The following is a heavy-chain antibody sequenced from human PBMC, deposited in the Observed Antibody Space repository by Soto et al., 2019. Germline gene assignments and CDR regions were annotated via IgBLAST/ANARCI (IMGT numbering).Heavy chain of an antibody. CDR2: TYYRSKWYN. CDR1: GDSVSSNSAA. Sequence: SQTLSLTCAISGDSVSSNSAAWNWIRQSPSRGLEWLGRTYYRSKWYNDYAVSVKSRITINPDTSKNQFSLQLNSVTPEDTAVYYCARGSDFGVVIEYYFDYWGQGTLVTVSS. V-gene: IGHV6-1*01. D-gene: IGHD3-3*01. J-gene: IGHJ4*02. CDR3: ARGSDFGVVIEYYFDY.